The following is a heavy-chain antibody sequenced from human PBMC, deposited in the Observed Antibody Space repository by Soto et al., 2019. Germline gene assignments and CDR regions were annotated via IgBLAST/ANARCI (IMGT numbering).Heavy chain of an antibody. D-gene: IGHD5-18*01. CDR1: GFTFSSYA. J-gene: IGHJ4*02. V-gene: IGHV3-23*01. CDR3: AKGVSQYTPLALFDY. Sequence: EVQLLESGGGLVRPGGSLRLSCAASGFTFSSYAMSWVRQAPGKGLEWVSTISGSDGRTYSTDSVKGRFTITRDNSRNTAYLQMNSLRVEDTAVYYCAKGVSQYTPLALFDYWGLGTLVTVSS. CDR2: ISGSDGRT.